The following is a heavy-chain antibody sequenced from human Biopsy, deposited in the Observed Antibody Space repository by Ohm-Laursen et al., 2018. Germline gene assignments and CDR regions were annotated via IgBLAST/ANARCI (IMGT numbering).Heavy chain of an antibody. CDR3: ARDGKYDSRGY. Sequence: VSVKVSCKASGYAFIGSYIHWVRQAPGQGLEWVGYIGGDNGDTKYAQKFQGRVTMTTDTSTSTAYMELRSLRSDDTAFYYCARDGKYDSRGYWGPGTLVTVSS. CDR1: GYAFIGSY. CDR2: IGGDNGDT. V-gene: IGHV1-18*04. J-gene: IGHJ4*02. D-gene: IGHD3-22*01.